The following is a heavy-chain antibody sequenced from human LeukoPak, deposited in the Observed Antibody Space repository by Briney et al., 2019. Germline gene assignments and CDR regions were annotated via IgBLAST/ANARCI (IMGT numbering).Heavy chain of an antibody. CDR1: GGSISSYY. J-gene: IGHJ4*02. CDR2: VYFRGTT. V-gene: IGHV4-59*01. CDR3: ARSPGAPFDY. D-gene: IGHD7-27*01. Sequence: SETLSLTCTVSGGSISSYYWSWIRQPPGKGLEWIGYVYFRGTTNNNPSIKSRVTISVDTSKNQFSLKLTSVTAADTAVYYCARSPGAPFDYWGQGSLVTVSS.